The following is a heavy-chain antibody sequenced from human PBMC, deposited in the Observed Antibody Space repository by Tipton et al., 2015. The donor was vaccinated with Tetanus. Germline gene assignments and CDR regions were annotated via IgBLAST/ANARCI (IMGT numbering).Heavy chain of an antibody. CDR2: VSYSGRT. V-gene: IGHV4-61*08. D-gene: IGHD3-3*01. J-gene: IGHJ4*02. CDR1: GASVRRGDYS. Sequence: TLPLTCTVSGASVRRGDYSWNWIRQPPGKGLEWLAYVSYSGRTNSNYFLKSRITVSQDAPKNQFSLKLSSVTAADTAVYYCARIYDFWSGYYSDHWGQGTLVTVSS. CDR3: ARIYDFWSGYYSDH.